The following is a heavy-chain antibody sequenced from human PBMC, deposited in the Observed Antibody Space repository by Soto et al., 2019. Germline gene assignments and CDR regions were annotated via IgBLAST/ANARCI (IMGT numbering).Heavy chain of an antibody. CDR1: GFTFSSYC. CDR2: ICSSSSTI. Sequence: GGSLRLSCAASGFTFSSYCMSWVRQAPGKGLEWVSFICSSSSTIYYADSVKGRFTISRDNAKNSLYLQMNSLRDEDTAVYYCARGLYYYDSSGYWGYWGQGTLVTVSS. J-gene: IGHJ4*02. CDR3: ARGLYYYDSSGYWGY. V-gene: IGHV3-48*02. D-gene: IGHD3-22*01.